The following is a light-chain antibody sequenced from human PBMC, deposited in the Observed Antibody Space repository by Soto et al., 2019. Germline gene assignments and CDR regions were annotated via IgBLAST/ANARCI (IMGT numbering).Light chain of an antibody. Sequence: EIVLTQSPGTLSLSPGERATLSCRASQSVSSSYSHWYQQKPGQAPRLLIFGTSSRATGIPDRFIGGGSGTDFTLTISRLEPEDFAVYYCQQCGSLPGTFGQGTKVDIK. V-gene: IGKV3-20*01. CDR3: QQCGSLPGT. CDR2: GTS. J-gene: IGKJ1*01. CDR1: QSVSSSY.